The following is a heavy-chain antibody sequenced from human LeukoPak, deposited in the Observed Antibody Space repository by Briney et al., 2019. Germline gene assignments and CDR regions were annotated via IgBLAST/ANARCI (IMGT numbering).Heavy chain of an antibody. J-gene: IGHJ5*02. CDR1: GFTFSDYY. CDR3: AREISTGTILFDP. Sequence: PGGSLRLSCAASGFTFSDYYMSWIRQAPGKGLEWGSYISSSGSTIYYADSVKGRFTISRDNAKNSLYLQMNSLRAEDTAVYYCAREISTGTILFDPWGQGTLVTVSS. V-gene: IGHV3-11*01. CDR2: ISSSGSTI. D-gene: IGHD1-7*01.